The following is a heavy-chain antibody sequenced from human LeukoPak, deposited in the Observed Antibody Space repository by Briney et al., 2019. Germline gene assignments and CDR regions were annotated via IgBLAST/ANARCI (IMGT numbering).Heavy chain of an antibody. Sequence: PSETLSLTCTVSGGSISSYYWGWIRQPPGKGLEWIGYIYYSGSTNYNPSLKSRVTISVDTSKNQFSLKLSSVTAADTAVYYCARAREAADDDAFDIWGQGTMVTVSS. CDR2: IYYSGST. V-gene: IGHV4-59*01. CDR1: GGSISSYY. D-gene: IGHD6-13*01. J-gene: IGHJ3*02. CDR3: ARAREAADDDAFDI.